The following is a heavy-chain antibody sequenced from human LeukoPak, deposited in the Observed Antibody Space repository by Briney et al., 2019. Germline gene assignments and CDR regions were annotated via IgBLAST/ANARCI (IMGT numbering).Heavy chain of an antibody. J-gene: IGHJ4*02. CDR1: GFTFSSYW. D-gene: IGHD6-25*01. CDR2: INSYGSST. CDR3: ARGLPGHTSALGY. V-gene: IGHV3-74*01. Sequence: GGSLRLSCVASGFTFSSYWMHWVRHAPGKGLVWVARINSYGSSTTYADSLKGRFTISRDKAQKTVYVQMKSLRAADTPVYYCARGLPGHTSALGYWGQGTLVTVSS.